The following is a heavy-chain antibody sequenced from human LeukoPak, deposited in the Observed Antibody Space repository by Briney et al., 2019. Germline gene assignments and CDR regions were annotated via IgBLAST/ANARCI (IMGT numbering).Heavy chain of an antibody. V-gene: IGHV3-30*04. CDR1: GFTFSSYA. CDR2: ISYDGSNK. J-gene: IGHJ4*02. Sequence: PGGSLRLSCAASGFTFSSYAMHWVRQAPGKGLEWVAVISYDGSNKYYADSVRGRFTISRDNSKNTLYLQMNSLRTDDTAVYYCAREFSKVTTLLTRVFDYWGQGTLVTVSS. CDR3: AREFSKVTTLLTRVFDY. D-gene: IGHD4-11*01.